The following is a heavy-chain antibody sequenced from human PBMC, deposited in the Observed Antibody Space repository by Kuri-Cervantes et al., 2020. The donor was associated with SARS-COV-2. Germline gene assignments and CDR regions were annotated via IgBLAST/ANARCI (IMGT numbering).Heavy chain of an antibody. CDR2: ISSSYGST. CDR1: GFTFSTSA. J-gene: IGHJ6*02. CDR3: AKTAPAASFNYYHYGLDV. D-gene: IGHD2-2*01. V-gene: IGHV3-23*01. Sequence: GESLKISCTVSGFTFSTSAMSWVRQAPGKGLEWVSGISSSYGSTLNADSVKGRFTISRDNSKNTLYLQMNSLRAEDTAVYYCAKTAPAASFNYYHYGLDVWGQGTTVTVSS.